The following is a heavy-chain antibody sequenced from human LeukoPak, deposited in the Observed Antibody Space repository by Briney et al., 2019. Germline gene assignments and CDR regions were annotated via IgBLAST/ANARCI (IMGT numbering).Heavy chain of an antibody. CDR1: GGSISSGDYY. CDR3: ARDPGSYGDNVFS. J-gene: IGHJ5*02. D-gene: IGHD4-17*01. Sequence: SETLSLTCTVSGGSISSGDYYWSWIRQPPGKGLEWIGYIYYSGSTYYNPSLESRVTISIDTSKNQFSLKLSSVTAADTAVYYCARDPGSYGDNVFSWGQGTLVTVSS. V-gene: IGHV4-30-4*01. CDR2: IYYSGST.